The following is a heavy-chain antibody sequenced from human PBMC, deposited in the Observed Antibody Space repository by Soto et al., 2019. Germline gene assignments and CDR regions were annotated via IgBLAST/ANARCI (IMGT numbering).Heavy chain of an antibody. V-gene: IGHV3-7*03. CDR2: IKQDGREK. CDR3: AREGTIGDADGLDV. Sequence: GGSLRLSCAASGFTFSSYWMSWVRQAPGKSLEWVANIKQDGREKNYVDSVKGRFTISRDNANNSLYLQMSSLRAEDTALYYCAREGTIGDADGLDVWGQGTTVTVSS. D-gene: IGHD1-1*01. CDR1: GFTFSSYW. J-gene: IGHJ6*02.